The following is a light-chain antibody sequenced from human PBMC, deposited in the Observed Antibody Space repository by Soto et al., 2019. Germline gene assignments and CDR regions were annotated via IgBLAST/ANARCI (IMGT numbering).Light chain of an antibody. CDR1: QGISNF. CDR3: QYYNDYCWT. J-gene: IGKJ1*01. Sequence: DIQMTQSPSSLSASVGDRVTITCRASQGISNFLAWYQQKPGKVPKLLISAASTLQSGVPSRFSGSGSGTDFTLTITSLQPEDVATYYCQYYNDYCWTFGQGTKVEIK. CDR2: AAS. V-gene: IGKV1-27*01.